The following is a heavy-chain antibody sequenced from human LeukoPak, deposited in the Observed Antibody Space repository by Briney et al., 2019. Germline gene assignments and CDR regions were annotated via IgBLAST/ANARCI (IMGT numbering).Heavy chain of an antibody. V-gene: IGHV4-4*07. CDR2: IHSDGST. CDR3: ARDVGLAY. Sequence: SETLSLTCTVSGVSINTYYWGWFRQPVGKSLEWIGRIHSDGSTYDNPSLRSPDSMSIDTSKNQFSLTLTSVTAADTAVYFCARDVGLAYWGQGILVTVSS. J-gene: IGHJ4*02. CDR1: GVSINTYY.